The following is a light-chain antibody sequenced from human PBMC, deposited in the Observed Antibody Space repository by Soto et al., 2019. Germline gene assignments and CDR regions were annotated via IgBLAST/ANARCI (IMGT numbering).Light chain of an antibody. J-gene: IGLJ1*01. CDR3: SSYAGRDTVV. CDR1: SSDIGDTHY. Sequence: QSVLTQPRSVSGSPGQSVTVSCTGTSSDIGDTHYVSWYQQHPGKAPKLMVYEVSKRPSGVPDRFSGSKSGNTASLTVSGLLAEDEGDYYCSSYAGRDTVVFGSGTKVTVL. V-gene: IGLV2-11*01. CDR2: EVS.